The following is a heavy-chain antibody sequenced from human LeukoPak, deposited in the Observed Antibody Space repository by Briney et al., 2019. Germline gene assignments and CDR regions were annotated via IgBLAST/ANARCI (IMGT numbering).Heavy chain of an antibody. D-gene: IGHD3-3*01. J-gene: IGHJ4*02. Sequence: SETLSLTCAVYGGSFRGYYWSWIRQPPGKALEWIGDISHSGTTNYNPSLKSRVTISVDKSMNQFSLKLTAVTAADTAVYYCARNYDLWGQGTLVTVSS. V-gene: IGHV4-34*01. CDR1: GGSFRGYY. CDR3: ARNYDL. CDR2: ISHSGTT.